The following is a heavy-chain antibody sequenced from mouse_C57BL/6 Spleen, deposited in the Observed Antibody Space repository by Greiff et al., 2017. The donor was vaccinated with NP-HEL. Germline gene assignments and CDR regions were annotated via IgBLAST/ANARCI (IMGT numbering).Heavy chain of an antibody. CDR2: IYPGDGDT. D-gene: IGHD1-1*01. V-gene: IGHV1-80*01. Sequence: VKLMESGAELVKPGASVKISCKASGYAFSSYWMNWVKQRPGKGLEWIGQIYPGDGDTNYNGKFKGKATLTADKSSSTAYMQLSSLTSEDSAVYFCARGRITTVVAPYFDVWGTGTTVTVSS. J-gene: IGHJ1*03. CDR3: ARGRITTVVAPYFDV. CDR1: GYAFSSYW.